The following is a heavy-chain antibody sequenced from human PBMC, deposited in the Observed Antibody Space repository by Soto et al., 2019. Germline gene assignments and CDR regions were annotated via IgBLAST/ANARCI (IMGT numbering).Heavy chain of an antibody. D-gene: IGHD6-13*01. J-gene: IGHJ6*02. Sequence: SETLSLTCTVSGGSISSYYWSWIRQPPGKGLVWIGYIYYSGSTNYNPSLKSRVTISVDTSKNQFSLKLSSVTAADTAVYYCASLTARRSSSWRDYYYGMDVWGQGTTVTVS. CDR2: IYYSGST. CDR1: GGSISSYY. CDR3: ASLTARRSSSWRDYYYGMDV. V-gene: IGHV4-59*01.